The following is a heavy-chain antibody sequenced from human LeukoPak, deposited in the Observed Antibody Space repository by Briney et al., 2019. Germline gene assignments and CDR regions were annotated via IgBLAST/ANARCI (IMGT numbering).Heavy chain of an antibody. J-gene: IGHJ5*02. Sequence: SETLSLTCTVSGGSISSYYWSWIRQPPGKGLEWIGYIYYSGSTNYNPSLKSRVTISVDTSKNQFSLKLGSVTAADTAVYYCAQERLWFGESRSNWFDPWGQGTLVTVSS. CDR3: AQERLWFGESRSNWFDP. V-gene: IGHV4-59*01. CDR1: GGSISSYY. CDR2: IYYSGST. D-gene: IGHD3-10*01.